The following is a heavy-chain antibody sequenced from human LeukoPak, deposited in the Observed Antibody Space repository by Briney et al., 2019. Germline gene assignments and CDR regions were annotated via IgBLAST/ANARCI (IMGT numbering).Heavy chain of an antibody. CDR2: IHESGST. CDR3: ARHEGFSQKD. Sequence: PSGTLSLTCAVSGVSMSSNNWWSWVRQPPGKGLEWIGEIHESGSTSYNPSLKSRVTISVDKSKDQFSLKLSSVTAADTAVYYCARHEGFSQKDWGQGTQVTVS. V-gene: IGHV4-4*02. J-gene: IGHJ4*02. CDR1: GVSMSSNNW.